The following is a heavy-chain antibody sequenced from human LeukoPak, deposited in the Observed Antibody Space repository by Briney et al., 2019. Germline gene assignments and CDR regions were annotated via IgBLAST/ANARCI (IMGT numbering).Heavy chain of an antibody. D-gene: IGHD5-12*01. J-gene: IGHJ4*02. CDR1: GFSFNNYW. CDR2: INQGGSEK. Sequence: GGSLRLSCAASGFSFNNYWMNWVRQAPGKGLEWVANINQGGSEKYYVNSVKGRFTISRDNAKNSLYLQMNSLRAEDTAVYYCAKERGYSGYDPKYFDYWGQGTLVTVSS. V-gene: IGHV3-7*03. CDR3: AKERGYSGYDPKYFDY.